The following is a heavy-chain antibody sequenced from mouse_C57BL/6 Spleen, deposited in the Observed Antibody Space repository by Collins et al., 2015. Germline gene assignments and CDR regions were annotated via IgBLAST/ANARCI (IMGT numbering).Heavy chain of an antibody. Sequence: MNWVKQSLGKSLEWIGDINPNNGGTIYNQKFKGKATLTVDKSSSTAYMELRSLTSEDSAVYYCAKGRFYDYDWYFDVWGTGTTVTVSS. CDR3: AKGRFYDYDWYFDV. CDR2: INPNNGGT. J-gene: IGHJ1*03. V-gene: IGHV1-26*01. D-gene: IGHD2-4*01.